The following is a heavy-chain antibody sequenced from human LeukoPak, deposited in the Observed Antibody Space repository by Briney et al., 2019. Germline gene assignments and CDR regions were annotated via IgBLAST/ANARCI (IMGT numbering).Heavy chain of an antibody. Sequence: SVTLSLTCTVSGGSISSHYWSWIRQPPGKGLEWIGYIYYSGSTYYNPSLRSRVTISVDTSKNLFSLKLSSVTAADTAVYYCARVQRPLNGADYWGQGTLVTVFS. D-gene: IGHD1-1*01. CDR1: GGSISSHY. CDR2: IYYSGST. V-gene: IGHV4-59*11. CDR3: ARVQRPLNGADY. J-gene: IGHJ4*01.